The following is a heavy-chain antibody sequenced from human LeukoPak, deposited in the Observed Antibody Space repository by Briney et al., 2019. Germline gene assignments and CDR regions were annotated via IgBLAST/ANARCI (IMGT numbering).Heavy chain of an antibody. J-gene: IGHJ5*02. Sequence: SQTLSLTCAISVDSVSSNSAAWNWIRQSPSRGVEWLGRTYYRSKWYNDYAVSVKSRITINPDTSKNQFSLQLNSVTPEDTAVYYCARSSVVVVAATYDTYNWFDPWGQGTLVTVSS. CDR3: ARSSVVVVAATYDTYNWFDP. CDR1: VDSVSSNSAA. D-gene: IGHD2-15*01. V-gene: IGHV6-1*01. CDR2: TYYRSKWYN.